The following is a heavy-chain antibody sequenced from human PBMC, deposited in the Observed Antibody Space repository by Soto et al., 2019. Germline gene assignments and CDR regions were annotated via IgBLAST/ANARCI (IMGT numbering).Heavy chain of an antibody. CDR2: IKSKTDGGTT. CDR3: TTGLGSSGWYGVQH. CDR1: GFTFSNAW. V-gene: IGHV3-15*01. D-gene: IGHD6-19*01. Sequence: GGSLRLSCAASGFTFSNAWMSWVRQAPGKGLEWVGRIKSKTDGGTTDYAAPVKGRFTISRDDSKNTLYLQMNSLKTEDTAVYYCTTGLGSSGWYGVQHWGQGTLVTVSS. J-gene: IGHJ1*01.